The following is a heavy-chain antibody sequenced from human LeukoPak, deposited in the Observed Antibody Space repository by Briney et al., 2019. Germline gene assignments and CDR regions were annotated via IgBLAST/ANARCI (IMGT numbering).Heavy chain of an antibody. Sequence: SETLSLTCTVSGGSISSSSYYWGWIRQPPGKGLEWIGSIYYSGSTYYNPSLKSRVTISVDTSKNQFSLKLSSVTAADTAVYYCASLNSYDFWLGYWGQGTLVTVSS. V-gene: IGHV4-39*01. D-gene: IGHD3-3*01. CDR2: IYYSGST. CDR3: ASLNSYDFWLGY. CDR1: GGSISSSSYY. J-gene: IGHJ4*02.